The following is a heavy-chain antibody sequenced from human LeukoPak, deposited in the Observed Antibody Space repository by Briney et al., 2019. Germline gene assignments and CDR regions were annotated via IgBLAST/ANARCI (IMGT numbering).Heavy chain of an antibody. Sequence: SETLSLTCAVSGGSISSTAYSWNWIRQPLGRGLEWIGYFYYSGTTYYNPSLKSRVTISADMSKNKLSLKLNSVTAADTAVYYCARVVRDRGDDASDIWGQGTMVSVSS. V-gene: IGHV4-30-4*07. J-gene: IGHJ3*02. D-gene: IGHD3-10*01. CDR3: ARVVRDRGDDASDI. CDR1: GGSISSTAYS. CDR2: FYYSGTT.